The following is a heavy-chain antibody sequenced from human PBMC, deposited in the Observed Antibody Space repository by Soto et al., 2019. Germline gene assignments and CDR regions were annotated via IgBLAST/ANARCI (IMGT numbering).Heavy chain of an antibody. V-gene: IGHV4-31*03. D-gene: IGHD3-10*01. Sequence: QVQLQESGPGLVKPSQTLSLTCTVSGGSISSGDYYWSWIRQHPGKGLEWIGYIYYSGSTYYNPSLKSRVTISVDTSKNHFSLKLSSVTAADTAVYYCATYSSGTYKPTTFDYWGQGTLVTVSS. J-gene: IGHJ4*02. CDR2: IYYSGST. CDR1: GGSISSGDYY. CDR3: ATYSSGTYKPTTFDY.